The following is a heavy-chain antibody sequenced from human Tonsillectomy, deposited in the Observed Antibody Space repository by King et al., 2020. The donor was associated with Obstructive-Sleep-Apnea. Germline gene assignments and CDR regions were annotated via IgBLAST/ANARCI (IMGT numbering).Heavy chain of an antibody. D-gene: IGHD3-10*01. Sequence: VQLVESGGGVVHPGESLRLSCAASGFTFSDYGMHWVRQAPGKGLEWVAISLYDGSNQYYAESVKGRFTISRDNSKNTLYLQMNTLRAEDTALYYCERGISDGSAYRGNYFDYWGQGTLVTVST. CDR3: ERGISDGSAYRGNYFDY. CDR2: SLYDGSNQ. J-gene: IGHJ4*02. V-gene: IGHV3-33*01. CDR1: GFTFSDYG.